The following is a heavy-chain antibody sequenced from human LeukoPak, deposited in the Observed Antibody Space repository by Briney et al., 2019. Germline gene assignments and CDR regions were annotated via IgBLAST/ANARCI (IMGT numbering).Heavy chain of an antibody. Sequence: PGGSLRLSCAASGFTFDDYAMHWVRQAPGKGLEWVSLISWDGGSTYYADSVKGRFTISRDNSKNSLYLQMNSLRAEDTALYYCAKDMGSSSSKDPFPYYYYMDVWGKGTTVTVSS. CDR3: AKDMGSSSSKDPFPYYYYMDV. D-gene: IGHD6-6*01. V-gene: IGHV3-43D*03. J-gene: IGHJ6*03. CDR1: GFTFDDYA. CDR2: ISWDGGST.